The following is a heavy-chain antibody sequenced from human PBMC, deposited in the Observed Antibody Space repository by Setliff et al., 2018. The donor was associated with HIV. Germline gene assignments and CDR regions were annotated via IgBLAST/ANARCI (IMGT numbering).Heavy chain of an antibody. CDR3: ARGGEYYSASGGIYYYMDV. CDR2: INWNGRST. J-gene: IGHJ6*03. V-gene: IGHV3-20*04. CDR1: GFTFDDYG. D-gene: IGHD3-22*01. Sequence: PGGSLRLSCEASGFTFDDYGMNWVRQAPGKGLEWVSGINWNGRSTGDADFVKGRFTISRDNAKNSLSLQMNSLGAEDTALYSCARGGEYYSASGGIYYYMDVWGKGTTVTVSS.